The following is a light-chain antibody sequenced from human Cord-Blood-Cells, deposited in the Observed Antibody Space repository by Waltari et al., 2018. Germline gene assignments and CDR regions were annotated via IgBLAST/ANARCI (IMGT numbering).Light chain of an antibody. Sequence: QSVLTQPPSASGTPGQRVTISCSGSSSNIGSNTVNWYQQLPGTAPKLRIFSNNQRPSRVPDRFSGSKSGTSASLAISWLQYEDEADYYCAAWDDSLNGWVFGGGTKLTVL. V-gene: IGLV1-44*01. CDR3: AAWDDSLNGWV. CDR2: SNN. CDR1: SSNIGSNT. J-gene: IGLJ3*02.